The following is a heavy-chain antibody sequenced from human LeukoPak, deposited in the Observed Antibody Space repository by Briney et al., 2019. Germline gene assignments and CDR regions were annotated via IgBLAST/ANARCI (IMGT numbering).Heavy chain of an antibody. J-gene: IGHJ6*02. D-gene: IGHD1-26*01. Sequence: GGSLRLSCAASGLTVSSNYMSSVRQAPGKGLEWVSVIYSGGSTYYADSVKGRFTISRDNSKNTLYLQMNSLRAEDTAVYYCARSSGSYWDYYGMDVWGQGTTVTVSS. CDR1: GLTVSSNY. CDR3: ARSSGSYWDYYGMDV. V-gene: IGHV3-66*01. CDR2: IYSGGST.